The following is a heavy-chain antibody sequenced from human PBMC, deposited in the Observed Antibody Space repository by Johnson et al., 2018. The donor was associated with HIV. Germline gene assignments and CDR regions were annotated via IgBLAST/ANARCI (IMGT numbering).Heavy chain of an antibody. V-gene: IGHV3-66*01. D-gene: IGHD3-10*01. CDR2: IYSGGST. CDR1: GFTVSSNY. Sequence: MQLVESVGGLVQPGGSLRLSCAASGFTVSSNYMSWVRQAPGKGLEWVSVIYSGGSTYYADSVKGRFTISRDNSKNTLYLQMNSLRAEDTAVYYCARDSFFEELNAFDIWGQGTMVTVSS. J-gene: IGHJ3*02. CDR3: ARDSFFEELNAFDI.